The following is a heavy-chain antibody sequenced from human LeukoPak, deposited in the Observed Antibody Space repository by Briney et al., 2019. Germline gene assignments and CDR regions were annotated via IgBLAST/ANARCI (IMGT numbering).Heavy chain of an antibody. D-gene: IGHD4-17*01. CDR1: GGSISSGGYS. CDR2: IYHSGGT. CDR3: ARGRRADYGNAFDI. V-gene: IGHV4-30-2*01. Sequence: SQTLSLTCAVSGGSISSGGYSWNWIRQPPGKGLEYIGYIYHSGGTYYNPSLKSRVAISVDRSKNQFSLNLSSVTAADTAVYYCARGRRADYGNAFDIWGQGTMVTVSS. J-gene: IGHJ3*02.